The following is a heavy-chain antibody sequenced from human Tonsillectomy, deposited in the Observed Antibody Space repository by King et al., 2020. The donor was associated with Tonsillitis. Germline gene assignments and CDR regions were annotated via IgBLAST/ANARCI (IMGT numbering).Heavy chain of an antibody. CDR3: AGDQDGYDFVGGDYYYYGLDV. V-gene: IGHV4-31*03. J-gene: IGHJ6*02. CDR2: IYYSGST. D-gene: IGHD5-12*01. Sequence: QLQESGPGLVEPSQTLSLTCTVSGGSISSGGYYWSWIRQHPGKGLEWIGCIYYSGSTYYNPSLKSRISMSVDTSKNQFSLWLNSVTAADTAVYYCAGDQDGYDFVGGDYYYYGLDVWGQGTTVTVSS. CDR1: GGSISSGGYY.